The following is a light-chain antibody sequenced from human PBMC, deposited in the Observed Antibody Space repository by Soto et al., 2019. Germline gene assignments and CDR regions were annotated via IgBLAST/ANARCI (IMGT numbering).Light chain of an antibody. Sequence: MYNSPAALSAKEKDRVTITCRASQDISHYLTWYQQKPGKAPKLLIYDASNLHPGVPSRFSGSGSGTEFTFNITSLQPEDVATYYCQQSDDLPTTFGHGTLLEIK. J-gene: IGKJ5*01. CDR1: QDISHY. CDR2: DAS. CDR3: QQSDDLPTT. V-gene: IGKV1-33*01.